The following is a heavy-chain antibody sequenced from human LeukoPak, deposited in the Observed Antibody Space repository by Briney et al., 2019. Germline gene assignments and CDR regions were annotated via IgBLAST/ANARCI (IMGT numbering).Heavy chain of an antibody. J-gene: IGHJ3*02. CDR1: GGTFSSYA. V-gene: IGHV1-69*04. Sequence: GASVKVSCKASGGTFSSYAISWVRQAPGQGLEWMGRIIPILGIANYAQKFQGRVTITADKSTSTAYMELSSLRSEDTAVYYCARGGGYYYDSSGYYYFGAVRGAFDIWGQGTMVTVSS. CDR3: ARGGGYYYDSSGYYYFGAVRGAFDI. D-gene: IGHD3-22*01. CDR2: IIPILGIA.